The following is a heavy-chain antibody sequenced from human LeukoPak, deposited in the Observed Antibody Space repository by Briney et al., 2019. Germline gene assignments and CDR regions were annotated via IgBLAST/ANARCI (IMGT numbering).Heavy chain of an antibody. D-gene: IGHD3-10*01. Sequence: PGESLKISCKGSGHSFTTYWIGWVRQMPGKGLEWMGIIYPGDSDTRYSPSFQGQVTISVDKSISTAYLQWSSLKASDTAMYYCARFSTVRDNWFDPWGQGTLVTVSS. CDR1: GHSFTTYW. V-gene: IGHV5-51*01. J-gene: IGHJ5*02. CDR3: ARFSTVRDNWFDP. CDR2: IYPGDSDT.